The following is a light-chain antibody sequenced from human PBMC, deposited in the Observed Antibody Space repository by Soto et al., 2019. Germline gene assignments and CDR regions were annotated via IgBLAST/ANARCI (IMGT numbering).Light chain of an antibody. CDR2: GAS. J-gene: IGKJ2*01. CDR3: QQYNNWTPYT. CDR1: QSIGSG. V-gene: IGKV3-15*01. Sequence: EIVMTQSPAALSVSPGERATLSCRASQSIGSGLSWYQQKPDQAPRLLIYGASTRATGIPARFSGSGSGTEFTLTISSLKYEDYAIYYCQQYNNWTPYTFGQGTKVDIK.